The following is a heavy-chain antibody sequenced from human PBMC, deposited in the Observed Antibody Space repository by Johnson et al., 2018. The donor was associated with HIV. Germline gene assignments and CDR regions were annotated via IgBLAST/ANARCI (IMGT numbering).Heavy chain of an antibody. CDR2: ISGSGGST. Sequence: VHLVESGGGLVQPGGSLRLSCAASGFTFSSYAMSWVRQAPGKGLEWVSAISGSGGSTYYADSVKGRFTISRDNSKNTLYLQMNSLRAEDTAVYYCAKDMRSLAYYYDSSGYNAFDIWGQGTMVTVSS. V-gene: IGHV3-23*04. D-gene: IGHD3-22*01. CDR3: AKDMRSLAYYYDSSGYNAFDI. CDR1: GFTFSSYA. J-gene: IGHJ3*02.